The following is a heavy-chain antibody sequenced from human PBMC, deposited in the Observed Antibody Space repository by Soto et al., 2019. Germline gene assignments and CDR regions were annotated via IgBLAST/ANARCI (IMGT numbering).Heavy chain of an antibody. V-gene: IGHV3-23*01. CDR3: AKKRRSGGDNWYFDS. Sequence: EVQLLESGGGLVQPGGALRLSCAASGFIFSFYSMYWVRQAPGKGPEGVAGISAFSDSILYADSVEGRFTISRDNSKNTLYLQLNSLRADDTAVYFCAKKRRSGGDNWYFDSWGQGTLVTVSS. CDR1: GFIFSFYS. D-gene: IGHD2-21*02. CDR2: ISAFSDSI. J-gene: IGHJ4*02.